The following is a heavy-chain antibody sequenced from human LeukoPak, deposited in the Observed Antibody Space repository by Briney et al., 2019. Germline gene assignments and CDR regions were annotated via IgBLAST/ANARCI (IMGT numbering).Heavy chain of an antibody. CDR3: ARSAKGIAVAGREFDY. Sequence: SETLSLTCTVSGGXISSYYCSWIRQPAGKGLEWIGRIYTSGSTNYNPSLKSRVTMSVDTSKNQFSLKLSSVTAADTAVHYCARSAKGIAVAGREFDYWGQGTLVTVSS. CDR2: IYTSGST. CDR1: GGXISSYY. D-gene: IGHD6-19*01. J-gene: IGHJ4*02. V-gene: IGHV4-4*07.